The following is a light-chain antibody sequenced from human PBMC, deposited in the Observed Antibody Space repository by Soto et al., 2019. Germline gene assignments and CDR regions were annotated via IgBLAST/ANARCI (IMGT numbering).Light chain of an antibody. CDR3: QQYNYWPPLT. Sequence: EIVMTQSPGTLSVSPGERATLSCRASQSVSSNVAWYQQKPGQAPRLLIYGASTRATGIPARFSGSGSGTESTLTISSLQSEDFAVCYCQQYNYWPPLTFGGGTKVEI. CDR2: GAS. CDR1: QSVSSN. J-gene: IGKJ4*02. V-gene: IGKV3-15*01.